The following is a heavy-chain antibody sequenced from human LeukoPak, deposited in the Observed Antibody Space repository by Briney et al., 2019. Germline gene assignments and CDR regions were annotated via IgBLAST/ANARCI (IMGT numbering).Heavy chain of an antibody. CDR2: IWYGGSNK. D-gene: IGHD2-2*01. V-gene: IGHV3-33*08. CDR3: ARDQAYCSSTSCYVGFDY. Sequence: PGRSLRLSCAASGFTFSSYGMHWVRQAPGKGLEWVAVIWYGGSNKYYADSVKGRFTISRDNSKNTLYLQMNSLRAEDTAVYYCARDQAYCSSTSCYVGFDYWGQGTLVTVSS. CDR1: GFTFSSYG. J-gene: IGHJ4*02.